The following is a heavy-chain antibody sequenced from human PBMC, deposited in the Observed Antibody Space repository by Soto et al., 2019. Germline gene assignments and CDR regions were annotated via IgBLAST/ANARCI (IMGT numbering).Heavy chain of an antibody. CDR2: ISGSGGST. Sequence: GGSLRLSCAASGFTFSSYAMSWVRQAPGKGLEWVSAISGSGGSTYYADSVKGRFTISRDNSKNTLYLQMNSLRAEDTAVYYCAKPPPRIRWGEDYYGMDVWGQGTTVTV. J-gene: IGHJ6*02. V-gene: IGHV3-23*01. D-gene: IGHD3-16*01. CDR1: GFTFSSYA. CDR3: AKPPPRIRWGEDYYGMDV.